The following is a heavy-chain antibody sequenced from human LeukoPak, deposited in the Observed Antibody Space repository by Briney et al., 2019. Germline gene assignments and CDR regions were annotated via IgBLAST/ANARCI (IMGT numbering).Heavy chain of an antibody. CDR3: AKPTVGATYYFDY. CDR1: GFTFSSYG. J-gene: IGHJ4*02. D-gene: IGHD1-26*01. V-gene: IGHV3-30*18. Sequence: GGSLRLSCAASGFTFSSYGMHWVRQAPGKGLEWVAVISYDGSNKYYADSVKGRFTISRDNSKNTLCLQMNSLRAEDTAVYYCAKPTVGATYYFDYWGQGTLVTVSS. CDR2: ISYDGSNK.